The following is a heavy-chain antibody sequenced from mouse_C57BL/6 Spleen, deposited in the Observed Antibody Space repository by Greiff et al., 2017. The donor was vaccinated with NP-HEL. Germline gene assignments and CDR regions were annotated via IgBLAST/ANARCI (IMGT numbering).Heavy chain of an antibody. J-gene: IGHJ3*01. D-gene: IGHD1-1*01. CDR1: GYTFTSYW. CDR2: INPSSGYD. Sequence: VMLVESGAELAKPGASVKLSCKASGYTFTSYWMHWVKQRPGQGLEWIGYINPSSGYDKYNQKFKDKATLNADKSSSTAYMQLSSLTYEDSAVYYCASGDYYGSSPAGFAYWGKGTLVTVSA. V-gene: IGHV1-7*01. CDR3: ASGDYYGSSPAGFAY.